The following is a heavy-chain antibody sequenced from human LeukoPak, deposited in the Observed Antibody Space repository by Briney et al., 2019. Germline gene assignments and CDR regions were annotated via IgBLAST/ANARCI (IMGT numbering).Heavy chain of an antibody. CDR2: IYYSGST. J-gene: IGHJ4*02. Sequence: PSETLSLTCTVSGGSISSYYWSWIRQPPGKGLEWIGYIYYSGSTNYNPSLKSRVTISVDTSKNQFSLKLSSVTAADTAVYYCARHRSGWLQSSFDYWGQGTLVTVSS. CDR3: ARHRSGWLQSSFDY. CDR1: GGSISSYY. V-gene: IGHV4-59*01. D-gene: IGHD5-24*01.